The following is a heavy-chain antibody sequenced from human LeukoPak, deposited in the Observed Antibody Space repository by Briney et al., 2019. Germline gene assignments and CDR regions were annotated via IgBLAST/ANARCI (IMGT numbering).Heavy chain of an antibody. CDR1: GATFSSYA. J-gene: IGHJ5*02. CDR3: ARAVVWLSAFDP. CDR2: IIPIFGTA. D-gene: IGHD4-23*01. V-gene: IGHV1-69*13. Sequence: SVKLSCKASGATFSSYAISWVRHAPGQGLEWMGGIIPIFGTANYAQKFQGRVTITADESTSTAYMELSSLRSEDTAVYYCARAVVWLSAFDPRGEGTLVTVSS.